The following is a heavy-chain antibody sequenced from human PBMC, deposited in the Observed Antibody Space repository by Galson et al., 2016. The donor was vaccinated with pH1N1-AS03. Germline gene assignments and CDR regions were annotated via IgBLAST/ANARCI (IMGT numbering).Heavy chain of an antibody. D-gene: IGHD6-19*01. CDR1: GGSIRSSNYY. CDR2: MYYTGTN. J-gene: IGHJ3*02. CDR3: ARHGTTGWSREEDALDI. V-gene: IGHV4-39*01. Sequence: ETLSLTCTASGGSIRSSNYYWGWIRQPPGKGLEWIGSMYYTGTNFYNPSLKSRVSTSVDTSKNQFSLSLSSVTAADTAVYYCARHGTTGWSREEDALDIWGQGTVVTVSS.